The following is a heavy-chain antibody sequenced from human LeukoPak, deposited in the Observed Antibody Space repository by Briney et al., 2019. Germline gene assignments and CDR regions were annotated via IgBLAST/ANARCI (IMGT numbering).Heavy chain of an antibody. D-gene: IGHD2-2*01. J-gene: IGHJ6*02. CDR3: ARREALPAAPRYYYYGMDV. CDR1: GYTFTSYG. V-gene: IGHV1-18*01. Sequence: ASVKVSCKASGYTFTSYGISWVRQAPGQGLEWMGWISAYNGNTNYAQKLQGRVTMTTDTSTSTAYMELRSLRSDDTAVYYCARREALPAAPRYYYYGMDVWGQGTTVTVSS. CDR2: ISAYNGNT.